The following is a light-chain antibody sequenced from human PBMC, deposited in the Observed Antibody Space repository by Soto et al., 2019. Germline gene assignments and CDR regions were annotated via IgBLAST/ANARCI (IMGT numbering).Light chain of an antibody. J-gene: IGLJ2*01. CDR3: SSYAGNNNVV. CDR1: SSDVGGYNS. CDR2: DVT. Sequence: QSALTQPPSASGSPGQSVTISCTGTSSDVGGYNSVSWYQQHPGKAPKLMIYDVTKRPSGVPDRFSGSKSGNTASLTVSGLQAEDEADYYCSSYAGNNNVVFGGGTKLTVL. V-gene: IGLV2-8*01.